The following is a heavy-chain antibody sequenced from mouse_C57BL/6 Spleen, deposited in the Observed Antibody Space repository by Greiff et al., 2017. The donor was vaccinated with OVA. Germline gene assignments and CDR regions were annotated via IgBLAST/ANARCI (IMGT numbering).Heavy chain of an antibody. CDR1: GYTFTSYW. V-gene: IGHV1-59*01. Sequence: QVQLQQPGAELVRPGTSVKLSCKASGYTFTSYWMHWVKQRPGQGLEWIGVIDPSDSYTNYNQKFKGKATLTVDTSSSTAYMQLSSLTSEDSAVYYCARQEVYYYGSSRLYFDYWGQGTTLTVSS. CDR3: ARQEVYYYGSSRLYFDY. D-gene: IGHD1-1*01. CDR2: IDPSDSYT. J-gene: IGHJ2*01.